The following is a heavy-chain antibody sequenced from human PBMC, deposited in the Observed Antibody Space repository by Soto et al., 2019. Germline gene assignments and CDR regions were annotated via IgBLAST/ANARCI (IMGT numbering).Heavy chain of an antibody. CDR3: ARAFAMCRGGSCYPNWFDP. CDR2: IIPIFGTA. J-gene: IGHJ5*02. Sequence: QVQLVQSGAEVKKPGSSVKVSCKASGGTFSSYAISWVRQAPGQGLEWMGGIIPIFGTANYAQKFQGRVTITAVESTSTDYMELSSRRYEDTAVSYCARAFAMCRGGSCYPNWFDPWGQGTLVTVSS. D-gene: IGHD2-15*01. CDR1: GGTFSSYA. V-gene: IGHV1-69*12.